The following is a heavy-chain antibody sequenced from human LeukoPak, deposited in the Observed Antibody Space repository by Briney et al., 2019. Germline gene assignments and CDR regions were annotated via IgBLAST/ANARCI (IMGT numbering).Heavy chain of an antibody. CDR3: ARGFGTSWFYS. Sequence: GGSLRLSCAASGFSFSIYSLTWVRLAPGKGLEWIAYINEGSSVIYYAVSVEGRFTVSRDNAKNSLYLQMNSLRGDDTAVYYCARGFGTSWFYSWGQGTLVTVSS. CDR1: GFSFSIYS. J-gene: IGHJ5*01. D-gene: IGHD2-2*01. CDR2: INEGSSVI. V-gene: IGHV3-48*04.